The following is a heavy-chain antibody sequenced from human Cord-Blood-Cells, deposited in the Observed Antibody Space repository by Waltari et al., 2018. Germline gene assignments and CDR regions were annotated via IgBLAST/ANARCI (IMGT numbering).Heavy chain of an antibody. D-gene: IGHD3-3*01. Sequence: EVQLVESGGGLVQPGGSLILSCAASGFTFSSYSMNWVRQAPGKGLEWVSYISSSSSTIYYADSVKGRFTISRDNAKNSLYLQMNSLRDEDTAVYYCARGHYDFWSGYFDYWGQGTLVTVSS. CDR2: ISSSSSTI. V-gene: IGHV3-48*02. J-gene: IGHJ4*02. CDR1: GFTFSSYS. CDR3: ARGHYDFWSGYFDY.